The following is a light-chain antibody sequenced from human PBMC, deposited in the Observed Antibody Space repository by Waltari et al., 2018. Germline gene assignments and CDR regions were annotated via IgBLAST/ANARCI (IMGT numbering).Light chain of an antibody. V-gene: IGKV1-5*01. J-gene: IGKJ2*01. CDR3: QQYNDWST. CDR2: DAS. Sequence: DIQMTQSPSTLSASVGDRVTSTCRASQSISDWLAWYQQNPGKAPKLLIYDASTLESGVPSRFSGSGSGTEFTLTISSLQPDDFATYYCQQYNDWSTFGQGTKLEI. CDR1: QSISDW.